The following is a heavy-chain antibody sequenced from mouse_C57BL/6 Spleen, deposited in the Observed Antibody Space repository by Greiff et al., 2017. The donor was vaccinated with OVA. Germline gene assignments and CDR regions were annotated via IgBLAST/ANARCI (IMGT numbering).Heavy chain of an antibody. CDR1: GYAFTNYL. CDR2: INPGSGGT. V-gene: IGHV1-54*01. CDR3: ARGGEDYFDY. Sequence: LVESGAELVRPGTSVKVSCKASGYAFTNYLIEWVKQRPGQGLEWIGVINPGSGGTNYNEKFKGKATLTADKSSSTAYMQLSSLTSEDSAVYFCARGGEDYFDYWGQGTTLTVSS. J-gene: IGHJ2*01.